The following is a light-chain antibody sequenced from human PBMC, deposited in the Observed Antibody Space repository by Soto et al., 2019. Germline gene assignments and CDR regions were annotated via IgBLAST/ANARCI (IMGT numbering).Light chain of an antibody. Sequence: QSALTQPASVSGSPGQSITISCTGTSSDVGGYNYVSWYQQHPGKAPKLMIYVVSNRPSGVSNRFSGSKSGNTASLTISGLQAEDEADYYCSSYTSSGFGTGTKLTVL. CDR3: SSYTSSG. CDR2: VVS. J-gene: IGLJ1*01. V-gene: IGLV2-14*01. CDR1: SSDVGGYNY.